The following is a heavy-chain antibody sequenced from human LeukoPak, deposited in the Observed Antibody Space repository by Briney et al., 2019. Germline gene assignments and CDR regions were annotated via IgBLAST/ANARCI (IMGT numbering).Heavy chain of an antibody. Sequence: ASVTVSFKASVYTFTNYDIIWVRQAPGQGLEWMGWISPYNGNPNYAQKVQGRVTMTTDTSTTTAYMELWSLRSDDTAVYYCARDRIRRSSTGGAFDIWGQGTMVTVSS. CDR3: ARDRIRRSSTGGAFDI. V-gene: IGHV1-18*01. CDR1: VYTFTNYD. CDR2: ISPYNGNP. J-gene: IGHJ3*02. D-gene: IGHD2-2*01.